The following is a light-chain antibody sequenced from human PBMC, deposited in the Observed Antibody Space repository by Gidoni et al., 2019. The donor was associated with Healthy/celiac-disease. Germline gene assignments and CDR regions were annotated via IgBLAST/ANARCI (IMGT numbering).Light chain of an antibody. CDR2: GAS. J-gene: IGKJ3*01. V-gene: IGKV3-20*01. CDR3: QQYGSSPFT. Sequence: IVLTSSPGTLSLSPGERATLSCRASQSVSSSYLAWYQQKPGQAPRLLIYGASSRATGIPDRFSGSGSGTDFTLTISRLDPEDFAVYYCQQYGSSPFTFGPGTKVDIK. CDR1: QSVSSSY.